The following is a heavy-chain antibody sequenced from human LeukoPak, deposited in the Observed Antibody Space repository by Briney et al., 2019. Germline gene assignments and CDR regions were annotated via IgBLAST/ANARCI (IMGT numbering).Heavy chain of an antibody. Sequence: GGSLRLSCAASGFTFSSYAMHWVRQAPGKGLEWVAVISYDGSNKYYADSVKGRFTISRDNSKNTLYLQMNSLRAEDTAVYYCARDLRTGIYYYKDVWGKGTTVTVSS. CDR1: GFTFSSYA. CDR2: ISYDGSNK. D-gene: IGHD1-14*01. CDR3: ARDLRTGIYYYKDV. V-gene: IGHV3-30*01. J-gene: IGHJ6*03.